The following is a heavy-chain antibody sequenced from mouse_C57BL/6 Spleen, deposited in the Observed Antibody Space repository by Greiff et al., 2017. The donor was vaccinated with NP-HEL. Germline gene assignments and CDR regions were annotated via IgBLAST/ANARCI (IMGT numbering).Heavy chain of an antibody. Sequence: EVKLQESGAELVKPGASVKLSCTASGFNITDYYMHWVKQRTEQGLEWIGRIDPEDGETKYAPKFQGKATITADTSSNTTYLQLSSLPSEDTAVYYCAQTGTGGFDYWGQGTTLTVSS. CDR1: GFNITDYY. D-gene: IGHD4-1*01. CDR3: AQTGTGGFDY. CDR2: IDPEDGET. J-gene: IGHJ2*01. V-gene: IGHV14-2*01.